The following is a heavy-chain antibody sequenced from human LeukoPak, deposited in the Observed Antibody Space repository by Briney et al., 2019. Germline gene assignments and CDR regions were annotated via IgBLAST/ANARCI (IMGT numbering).Heavy chain of an antibody. Sequence: GASVKVSCKASGYTFTGYYMHWVRRAPGQGLEWMGWINPNSGGTNYAQKFQGRVTMTRDTSISTAYMELSRLRSDDTAVYYCARDPYDFWSGYYVASDYWGQGTLVTVSS. CDR2: INPNSGGT. D-gene: IGHD3-3*01. CDR1: GYTFTGYY. J-gene: IGHJ4*02. V-gene: IGHV1-2*02. CDR3: ARDPYDFWSGYYVASDY.